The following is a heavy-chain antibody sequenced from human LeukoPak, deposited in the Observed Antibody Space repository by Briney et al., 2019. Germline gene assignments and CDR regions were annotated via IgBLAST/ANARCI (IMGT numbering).Heavy chain of an antibody. J-gene: IGHJ3*02. Sequence: PGGSLRLSCAASGFTFSNSGMNWVRQAPGKGLEWVSSISSSSSYIYYADSVKGRFTISRDNAKNSLYLQMNSLRAEDTAVYYCARDPPRLLWFGELSKHDAFDIWGQGTMVTVSS. CDR3: ARDPPRLLWFGELSKHDAFDI. CDR1: GFTFSNSG. D-gene: IGHD3-10*01. CDR2: ISSSSSYI. V-gene: IGHV3-21*01.